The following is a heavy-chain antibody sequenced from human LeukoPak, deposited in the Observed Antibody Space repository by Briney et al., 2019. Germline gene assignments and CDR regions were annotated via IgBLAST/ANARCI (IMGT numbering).Heavy chain of an antibody. CDR3: ARDHYDSRGYSDY. V-gene: IGHV3-30*02. D-gene: IGHD3-22*01. Sequence: GGSLRLSCAASGFTFSGYGMRWVRQAPGKGLEWVACIRYDGSEKYYADSVKGRFTISRDNSKNTLYLQMNSLRGEDTAVYYSARDHYDSRGYSDYWGQGTLVTVSS. CDR1: GFTFSGYG. CDR2: IRYDGSEK. J-gene: IGHJ4*02.